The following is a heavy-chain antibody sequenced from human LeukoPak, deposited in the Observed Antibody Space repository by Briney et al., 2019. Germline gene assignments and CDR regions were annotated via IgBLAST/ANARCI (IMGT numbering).Heavy chain of an antibody. CDR2: ISGTGGST. Sequence: GGSLRLSCAASGFTFSRYAMSWVRQAPGKGLEWVSGISGTGGSTNYADSVKGRFTISRDNSMNTLYLQMNSLRAEDTAVYYCAKDSPSIAVAGNFDYWGQGTLVTVSS. D-gene: IGHD6-19*01. CDR1: GFTFSRYA. J-gene: IGHJ4*02. CDR3: AKDSPSIAVAGNFDY. V-gene: IGHV3-23*01.